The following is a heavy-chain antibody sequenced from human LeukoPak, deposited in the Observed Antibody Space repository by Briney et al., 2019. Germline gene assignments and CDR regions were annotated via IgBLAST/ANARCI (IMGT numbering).Heavy chain of an antibody. D-gene: IGHD2-21*02. Sequence: GASVKVSCKASGGSFSSYTISWVRQAPGQGLEWMGRIIPILGIANYAQKFQGRVTITADKSTSTAYMELSSLRSVDTAVYYCARETVNWFDPWGQGTLVTVSS. CDR3: ARETVNWFDP. V-gene: IGHV1-69*04. J-gene: IGHJ5*02. CDR1: GGSFSSYT. CDR2: IIPILGIA.